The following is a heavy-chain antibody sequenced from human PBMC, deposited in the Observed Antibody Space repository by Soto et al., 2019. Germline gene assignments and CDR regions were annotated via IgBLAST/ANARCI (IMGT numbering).Heavy chain of an antibody. CDR3: ARGWGLLWFGELLYSRAYYYGMDV. CDR1: GYTFTGYY. CDR2: INPNSGGT. Sequence: GVSVKVSFKASGYTFTGYYMHWVRQAPGQGLEWMGWINPNSGGTNYAQKFQGWVTMTRDTSISTAYMELSRLRSDDTAVYYCARGWGLLWFGELLYSRAYYYGMDVWGQGTTVTVSS. J-gene: IGHJ6*02. V-gene: IGHV1-2*04. D-gene: IGHD3-10*01.